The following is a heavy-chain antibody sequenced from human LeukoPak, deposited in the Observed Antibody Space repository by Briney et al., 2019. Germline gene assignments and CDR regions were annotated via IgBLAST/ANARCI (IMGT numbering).Heavy chain of an antibody. CDR3: ARGGQSSSWRDWFDP. J-gene: IGHJ5*02. V-gene: IGHV4-38-2*01. CDR2: IYHSGTT. Sequence: SETLSLTCADSGYSISSGYYWGWIRQPPGKGLEWIGSIYHSGTTYYNPSLKRRVTISVGTSKNQFSLTLSSVTAADTAVYSCARGGQSSSWRDWFDPWGQGTLVTVSS. D-gene: IGHD6-13*01. CDR1: GYSISSGYY.